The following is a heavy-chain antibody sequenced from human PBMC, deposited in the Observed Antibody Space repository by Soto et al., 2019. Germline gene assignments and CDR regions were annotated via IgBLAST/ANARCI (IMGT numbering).Heavy chain of an antibody. CDR3: ASSDRITMIVDY. CDR1: GFTFSSCA. J-gene: IGHJ4*02. Sequence: EVHLLESGGALVQPGGSLRLSCAASGFTFSSCAMGWVRQAPGKGLEWVSDIIDSGASTYYADAVKGRFTISRDNSKSTLFLQMNSLRAEDTAVYYCASSDRITMIVDYWGQGTLVTVSS. D-gene: IGHD3-22*01. CDR2: IIDSGAST. V-gene: IGHV3-23*01.